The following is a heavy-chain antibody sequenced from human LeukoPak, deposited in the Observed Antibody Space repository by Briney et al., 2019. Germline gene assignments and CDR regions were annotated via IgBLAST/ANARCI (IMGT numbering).Heavy chain of an antibody. Sequence: GGSLRLSCAASGFTFDDYAMHWVRQAPGEGLVWVSRMNSDGSNTNYADSVKGRFTISRDNAKNTLYLQMNSLRADDTAVYYCARDICSGIGCYPRAPFDYWGQGTLVTVSS. CDR3: ARDICSGIGCYPRAPFDY. CDR2: MNSDGSNT. V-gene: IGHV3-74*01. D-gene: IGHD2-15*01. J-gene: IGHJ4*02. CDR1: GFTFDDYA.